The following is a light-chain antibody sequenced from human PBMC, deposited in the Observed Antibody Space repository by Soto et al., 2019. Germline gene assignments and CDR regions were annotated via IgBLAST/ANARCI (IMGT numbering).Light chain of an antibody. V-gene: IGKV3-11*01. Sequence: EFVWTPYPDTLSLPTRERATLSCRPSQSISSYLAWYQQKPGQAPRLLIYDASSRATGIPARFSGSGSGTDFTLTISSLEPEDFAVYYCQQLTDWPPQWTFGQGTKVDIK. CDR1: QSISSY. CDR2: DAS. J-gene: IGKJ1*01. CDR3: QQLTDWPPQWT.